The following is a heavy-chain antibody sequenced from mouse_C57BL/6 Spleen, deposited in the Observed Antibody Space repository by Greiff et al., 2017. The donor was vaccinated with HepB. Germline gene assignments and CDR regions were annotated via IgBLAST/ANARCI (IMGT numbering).Heavy chain of an antibody. CDR3: ARAFTTVEAIDY. CDR1: GYTFTSYW. J-gene: IGHJ2*01. Sequence: QVQLKQPGAELVKPGASVKLSCKASGYTFTSYWMQWVKQRPGQGLEWIGEIDPSDSYTNYNQKFKGKATLTVDTSSSTAYMQLSSLTSEDSAVYYCARAFTTVEAIDYWGQGTTLTVSS. V-gene: IGHV1-50*01. CDR2: IDPSDSYT. D-gene: IGHD1-1*01.